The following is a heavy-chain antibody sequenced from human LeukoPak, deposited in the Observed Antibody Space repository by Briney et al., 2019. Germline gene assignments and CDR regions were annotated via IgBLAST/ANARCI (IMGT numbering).Heavy chain of an antibody. CDR3: AKTPAWGRSSTSCYTGEDY. Sequence: GGSLRLSCAASGFTFSSYGMHWVRQAPGKGLEWVAFIRYDGSNKYYADSVKGRFTISRDNSKNTLYLQMNSLRAEDTAVYYCAKTPAWGRSSTSCYTGEDYWGQGTLVTVSS. CDR2: IRYDGSNK. D-gene: IGHD2-2*02. V-gene: IGHV3-30*02. J-gene: IGHJ4*02. CDR1: GFTFSSYG.